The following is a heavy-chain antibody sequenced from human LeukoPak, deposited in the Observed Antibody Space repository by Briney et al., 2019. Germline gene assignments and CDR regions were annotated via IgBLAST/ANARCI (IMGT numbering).Heavy chain of an antibody. D-gene: IGHD6-19*01. V-gene: IGHV3-20*04. CDR2: INWNGGST. CDR1: GFTFDDYG. CDR3: ARAYGYSSGGIFGYYYYYMDV. Sequence: PGGSLRLSCAASGFTFDDYGMSWVRQAPGKGLEWVSGINWNGGSTGYADSVKGRFTISRDNAKNSLYLQMNSLRAEDTALYYCARAYGYSSGGIFGYYYYYMDVWGKGTTVTVSS. J-gene: IGHJ6*03.